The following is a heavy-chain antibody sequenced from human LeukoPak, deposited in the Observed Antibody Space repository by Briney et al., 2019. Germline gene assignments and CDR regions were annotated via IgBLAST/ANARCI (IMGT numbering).Heavy chain of an antibody. CDR3: AKAAYSTQPEC. CDR2: ISGSGGST. Sequence: GGSLRLSCAASGFTFSTYDMSWVRQAPGKGLEWVSAISGSGGSTYYADSVKGRFTISRDNSKKTVSLQLNSLRADDTAIYYCAKAAYSTQPECWGQGTLVTVSS. D-gene: IGHD6-13*01. J-gene: IGHJ4*02. V-gene: IGHV3-23*01. CDR1: GFTFSTYD.